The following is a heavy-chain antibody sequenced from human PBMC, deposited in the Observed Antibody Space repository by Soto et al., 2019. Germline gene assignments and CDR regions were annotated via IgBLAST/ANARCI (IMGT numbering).Heavy chain of an antibody. D-gene: IGHD2-15*01. Sequence: GGSLRLSCAASGFTFSSYAMSWVRQAPGKGLEWVSAISGSGGSTYYADSVKGRFTISRDNSKNTLYLQMNSLRAEDTAVYYCANGGSSANYYYYYYMDVWGKGTTVTVSS. CDR2: ISGSGGST. V-gene: IGHV3-23*01. J-gene: IGHJ6*03. CDR1: GFTFSSYA. CDR3: ANGGSSANYYYYYYMDV.